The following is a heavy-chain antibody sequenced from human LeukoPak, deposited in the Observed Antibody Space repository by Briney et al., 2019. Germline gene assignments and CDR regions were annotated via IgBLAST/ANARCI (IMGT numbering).Heavy chain of an antibody. CDR2: ISAYNGNT. J-gene: IGHJ4*02. CDR3: ARTGYSSSWYYPPIDY. V-gene: IGHV1-18*01. CDR1: GYTFTSYG. D-gene: IGHD6-13*01. Sequence: GALVKVSCKASGYTFTSYGISWVRQAPGQGLEWMGWISAYNGNTNYAQKLQGRVTMTTDTSTSTVYMELSSLRSEDTAVYYCARTGYSSSWYYPPIDYWGQGTLVTVSS.